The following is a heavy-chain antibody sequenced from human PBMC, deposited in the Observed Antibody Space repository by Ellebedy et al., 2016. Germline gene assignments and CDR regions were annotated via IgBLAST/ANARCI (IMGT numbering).Heavy chain of an antibody. CDR1: GYSISSGYF. J-gene: IGHJ2*01. Sequence: SETLSLTCTVSGYSISSGYFWGWIRQPPGKGLEWIGSMYHSETTHYNPSLKSRVTISVDTSKNQFSLKLNSVTAADPAVYYCARAGAMVRATIDWSFALWGRGTLVTVSS. V-gene: IGHV4-38-2*02. CDR2: MYHSETT. D-gene: IGHD3-10*01. CDR3: ARAGAMVRATIDWSFAL.